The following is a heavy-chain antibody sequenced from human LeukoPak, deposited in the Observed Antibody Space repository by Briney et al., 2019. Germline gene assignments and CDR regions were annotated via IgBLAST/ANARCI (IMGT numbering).Heavy chain of an antibody. CDR1: GGSISTYY. Sequence: SETLSLTCTVSGGSISTYYWNWIRQPPGKGLEWIGYVYYSGRTNYNPSLKSRVTISIDTSKNQFSLKLSSVTAADTAVYYCAKAGPSRQQQLVRDYYYYMDVWGKGTTVTISS. D-gene: IGHD6-13*01. CDR2: VYYSGRT. V-gene: IGHV4-59*12. CDR3: AKAGPSRQQQLVRDYYYYMDV. J-gene: IGHJ6*03.